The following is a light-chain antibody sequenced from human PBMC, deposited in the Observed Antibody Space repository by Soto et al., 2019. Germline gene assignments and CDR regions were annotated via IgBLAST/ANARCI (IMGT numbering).Light chain of an antibody. CDR2: GAS. J-gene: IGKJ4*01. CDR3: QQYNNSPRT. CDR1: QGIGKA. Sequence: SQMTQSPSSLSASVGDRVTNSCRARQGIGKALGWYQQKPGQPPKLLIYGASNLQSGVPARFSGSGSGTDFTLTISSLQAEDSAVYYCQQYNNSPRTFGRGTKVDIK. V-gene: IGKV1-6*01.